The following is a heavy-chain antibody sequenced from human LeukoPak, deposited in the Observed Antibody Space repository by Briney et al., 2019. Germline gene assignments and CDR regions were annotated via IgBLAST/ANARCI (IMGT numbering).Heavy chain of an antibody. J-gene: IGHJ6*03. D-gene: IGHD3-16*02. CDR2: IIPIFGTA. CDR3: AKSERGVINYYYYMDV. Sequence: SVKVSCKASGGTFSCYAISWVRQAPGQGLEWMGGIIPIFGTANYAQKFQGRVTITADESTSTAYMELSSLRSEDTAVYYCAKSERGVINYYYYMDVWGKGTTVTISS. V-gene: IGHV1-69*13. CDR1: GGTFSCYA.